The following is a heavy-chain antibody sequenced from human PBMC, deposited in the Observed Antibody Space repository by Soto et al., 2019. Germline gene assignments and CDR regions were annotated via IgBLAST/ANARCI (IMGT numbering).Heavy chain of an antibody. J-gene: IGHJ4*02. D-gene: IGHD1-26*01. CDR2: IYPGDSET. V-gene: IGHV5-51*01. CDR1: GHSFVAHL. CDR3: VATISGYFEY. Sequence: GESLKTSCKCPGHSFVAHLIGLVRQMPVKGLGGMGIIYPGDSETKYSPSFQGHVTISADKSISTAYLQWSSLKASDTALYYCVATISGYFEYCGQGTLVTVS.